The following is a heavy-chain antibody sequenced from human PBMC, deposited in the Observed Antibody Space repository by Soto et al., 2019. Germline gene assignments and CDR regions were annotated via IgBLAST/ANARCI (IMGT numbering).Heavy chain of an antibody. CDR3: AKIPPASDYFAGTVYQWYFDL. CDR1: GLTFSSYA. Sequence: EVQLLESGGGLVQPGESLRLSCAASGLTFSSYAMSWVRQAPGKGLEWVSGISSGGGSTYDADSVKGRFTVSRDKSKYTLYLIMSSLSDEDTAIYSCAKIPPASDYFAGTVYQWYFDLWGRGTMVTGYS. V-gene: IGHV3-23*01. CDR2: ISSGGGST. D-gene: IGHD2-8*02. J-gene: IGHJ2*01.